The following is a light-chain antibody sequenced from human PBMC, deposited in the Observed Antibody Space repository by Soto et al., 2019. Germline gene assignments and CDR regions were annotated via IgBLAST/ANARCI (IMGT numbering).Light chain of an antibody. CDR1: SSDVGGYNY. J-gene: IGLJ1*01. V-gene: IGLV2-8*01. Sequence: QSALTQPPSASGSPGQSVTISCTGTSSDVGGYNYVSWNQQHPGKAPKLMIYEVTKRPLGVPDRFSGSKSGNTASLTVSGLQAEDEADYYCSSYAGSDNPYVFGTGTKVTVL. CDR3: SSYAGSDNPYV. CDR2: EVT.